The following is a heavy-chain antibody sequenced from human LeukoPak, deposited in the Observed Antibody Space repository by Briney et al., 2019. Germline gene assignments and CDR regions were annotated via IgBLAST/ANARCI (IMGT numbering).Heavy chain of an antibody. CDR3: VRADAKKTAMVDY. V-gene: IGHV3-21*01. J-gene: IGHJ4*02. Sequence: PGGSLRLSCAASGFTFSSYSMNWVRQAPGKGLEWVSAISGSSSYIYCADSVKGRFTITRDNAKNSLYLQMNSLRVEDTAVYYCVRADAKKTAMVDYWGRGTLVAVSS. D-gene: IGHD5-18*01. CDR1: GFTFSSYS. CDR2: ISGSSSYI.